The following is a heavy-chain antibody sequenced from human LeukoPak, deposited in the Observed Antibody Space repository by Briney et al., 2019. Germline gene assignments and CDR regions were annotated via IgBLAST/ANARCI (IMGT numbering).Heavy chain of an antibody. CDR3: ARDLGLRPNAP. D-gene: IGHD5/OR15-5a*01. J-gene: IGHJ5*02. Sequence: SVKASCKASGGTFSSYAISWVRQAPGQGLEWMGRIIPIFGTANYAQKFQGRVTITTDESTSTAYMELSSLRSEDTAVYYCARDLGLRPNAPWGQGTLVTVSS. V-gene: IGHV1-69*05. CDR2: IIPIFGTA. CDR1: GGTFSSYA.